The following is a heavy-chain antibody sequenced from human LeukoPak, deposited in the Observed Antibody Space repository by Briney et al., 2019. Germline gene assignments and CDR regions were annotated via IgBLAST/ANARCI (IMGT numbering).Heavy chain of an antibody. CDR2: INPNSGGT. V-gene: IGHV1-2*02. Sequence: ASVKVSCKASGYTFTGYYMHWVRQAPGQGLEWMGWINPNSGGTNYAQKFQGRVTMTRDTSISTAYMELSRLRSDDTAVYYCARGGRITMVRGVRNNWFDPWGQGTLVTVSS. CDR3: ARGGRITMVRGVRNNWFDP. J-gene: IGHJ5*02. D-gene: IGHD3-10*01. CDR1: GYTFTGYY.